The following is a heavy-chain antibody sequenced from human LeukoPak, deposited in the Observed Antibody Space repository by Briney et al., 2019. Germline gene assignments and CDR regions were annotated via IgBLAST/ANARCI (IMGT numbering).Heavy chain of an antibody. J-gene: IGHJ4*02. CDR2: INPSGGST. V-gene: IGHV1-46*01. CDR3: AKDRHYYDSTAIKGDY. CDR1: GYTFTSYY. D-gene: IGHD3-22*01. Sequence: ASVTVSCTASGYTFTSYYMHWVRQAPGQGLEWMGIINPSGGSTSYAQKFQGRVTMTRDTSTSTVYMELSSLRSEDTAVYYCAKDRHYYDSTAIKGDYWGQGTLVTVSS.